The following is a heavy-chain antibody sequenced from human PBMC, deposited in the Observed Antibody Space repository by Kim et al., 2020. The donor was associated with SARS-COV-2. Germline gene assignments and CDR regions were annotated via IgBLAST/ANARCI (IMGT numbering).Heavy chain of an antibody. CDR1: GGSISSSSYY. D-gene: IGHD3-16*02. CDR3: ARPITFGGVIVSWARDY. J-gene: IGHJ4*02. V-gene: IGHV4-39*01. CDR2: IYYSGST. Sequence: SETLSLTCTVSGGSISSSSYYWGWIRQPPGKGLEWIGSIYYSGSTYYNPSLKSRVTISVDTSKNQFSLKLSSVTAADTAVYYCARPITFGGVIVSWARDYWGQGTLVTVSS.